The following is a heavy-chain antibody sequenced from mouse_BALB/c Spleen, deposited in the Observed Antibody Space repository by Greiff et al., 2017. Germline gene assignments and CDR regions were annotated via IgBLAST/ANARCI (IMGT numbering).Heavy chain of an antibody. V-gene: IGHV1-87*01. D-gene: IGHD1-1*01. Sequence: VKLLESGAELARPGASVKLSCKASGYTFTSYWMQWVKQRPGQGLEWIGAIYPGDGDTRYTQKFKGKATLTADKSSSTAYMQLSSLASEDSAVYYCASGSSYSWFAYWGQGTLVTVSA. J-gene: IGHJ3*01. CDR2: IYPGDGDT. CDR1: GYTFTSYW. CDR3: ASGSSYSWFAY.